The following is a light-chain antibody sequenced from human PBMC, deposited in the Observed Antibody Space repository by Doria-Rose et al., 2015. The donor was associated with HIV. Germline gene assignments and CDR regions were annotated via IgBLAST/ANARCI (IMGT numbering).Light chain of an antibody. CDR2: WAS. CDR3: QQYDTPPWT. CDR1: QSVLYSSNNKNN. J-gene: IGKJ1*01. V-gene: IGKV4-1*01. Sequence: DIVMTQSPDSLAVSLGERATINCKSSQSVLYSSNNKNNLAWYQQKPGQPPKLLIYWASTRESGVPDRFSGSGSGTEFTLTISGLQAEDVAVYYCQQYDTPPWTFGQGAKVEL.